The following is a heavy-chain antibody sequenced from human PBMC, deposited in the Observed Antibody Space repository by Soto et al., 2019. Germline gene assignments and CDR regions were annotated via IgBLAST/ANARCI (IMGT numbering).Heavy chain of an antibody. V-gene: IGHV4-30-4*01. Sequence: SETLSLTCTVSGDSINSADYYWSWLRQPPGKGLEWIGYIYYSRSDYYNPSLGRRATITIDTSRNQFSLNLMSVTAADTAVYYCARVVQFYDSSGYSFYYFDYWGQGALVTFS. CDR3: ARVVQFYDSSGYSFYYFDY. CDR1: GDSINSADYY. D-gene: IGHD3-22*01. J-gene: IGHJ4*02. CDR2: IYYSRSD.